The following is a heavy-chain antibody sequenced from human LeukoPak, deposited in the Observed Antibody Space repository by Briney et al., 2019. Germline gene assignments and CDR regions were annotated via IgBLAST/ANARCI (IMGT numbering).Heavy chain of an antibody. J-gene: IGHJ5*02. CDR3: ARDPHYYESSGYFDP. CDR2: IYFDGSVT. V-gene: IGHV3-33*07. D-gene: IGHD3-22*01. CDR1: GFTSENYG. Sequence: PGRSLRLSCAASGFTSENYGMYWVRQAPGQGLEWLALIYFDGSVTDYSDSVRGRFTISRDNSNNTLYLEMNNLRAEDTAVYFCARDPHYYESSGYFDPWGQGTLVTVSS.